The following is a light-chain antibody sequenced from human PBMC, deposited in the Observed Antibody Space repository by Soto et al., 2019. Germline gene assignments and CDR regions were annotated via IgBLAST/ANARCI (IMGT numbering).Light chain of an antibody. J-gene: IGLJ2*01. CDR3: CSYAGSMTFV. CDR2: EGS. Sequence: QSALTQPASVSGSPGQSITISCTGTSSDVGSYNLVSWYQQHPGKAPKLMIYEGSKRPSGVSNRFSGSKSANTASLTISGXXXXXXXXXXCCSYAGSMTFVFGGGTKVTVL. CDR1: SSDVGSYNL. V-gene: IGLV2-23*03.